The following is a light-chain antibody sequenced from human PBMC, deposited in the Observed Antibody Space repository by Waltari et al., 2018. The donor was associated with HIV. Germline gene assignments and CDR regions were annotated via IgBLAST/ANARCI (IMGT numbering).Light chain of an antibody. CDR1: GVANTA. CDR3: QAWDKDDVI. CDR2: QND. V-gene: IGLV3-1*01. Sequence: SFDLTQAPSVSVSPGQTAIIPCSGGGVANTAVFWYYQRSGKAPLLVIYQNDKRPSGFAERFAGSKAGQTASLTISGTQAVDEGDYYCQAWDKDDVIFGGGTKLTVL. J-gene: IGLJ2*01.